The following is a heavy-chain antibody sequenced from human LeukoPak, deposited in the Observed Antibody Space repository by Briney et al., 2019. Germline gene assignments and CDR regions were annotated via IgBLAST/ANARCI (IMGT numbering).Heavy chain of an antibody. Sequence: SETLSLTCTVSGGSISSYYWSWIRQPPGKGLEWIGYIYYSGSTYYNPSLKSRVTISVDTSKNQFSLKLSSVTAADTAVYYCARRGSSWTDINPVDYWGQGTLVTVSS. CDR3: ARRGSSWTDINPVDY. CDR2: IYYSGST. J-gene: IGHJ4*02. D-gene: IGHD6-13*01. CDR1: GGSISSYY. V-gene: IGHV4-59*04.